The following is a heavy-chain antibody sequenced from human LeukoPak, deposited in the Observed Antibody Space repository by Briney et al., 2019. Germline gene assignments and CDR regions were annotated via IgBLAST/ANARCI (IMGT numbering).Heavy chain of an antibody. D-gene: IGHD6-13*01. CDR1: GFPFAPFW. CDR3: ARVQEQQLVLYAFDI. J-gene: IGHJ3*02. CDR2: MNRDGSEV. Sequence: GGSLRLSCAASGFPFAPFWMTWVRQAPGKGPEFVATMNRDGSEVAYGNSVRGRFTISRDNAKNSLYLQMNSLRAEDTAVYYCARVQEQQLVLYAFDIWGQGTMVAVSS. V-gene: IGHV3-7*04.